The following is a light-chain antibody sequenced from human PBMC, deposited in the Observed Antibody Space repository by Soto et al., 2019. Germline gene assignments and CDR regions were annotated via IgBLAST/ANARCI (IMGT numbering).Light chain of an antibody. CDR1: SSDVGGYNF. CDR2: DVS. V-gene: IGLV2-14*03. J-gene: IGLJ3*02. Sequence: QSALTQPASVSGSPGQSITISCTGTSSDVGGYNFVSWYQQHPGKAPKLMIFDVSDRPSGVSNRFSGSKSGNTASLTISGLQAEDEADYYCSSYTPNNGGVFGGGTKLTVL. CDR3: SSYTPNNGGV.